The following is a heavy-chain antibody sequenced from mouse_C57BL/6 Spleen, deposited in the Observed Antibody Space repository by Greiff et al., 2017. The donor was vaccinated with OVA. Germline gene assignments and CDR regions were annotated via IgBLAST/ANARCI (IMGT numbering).Heavy chain of an antibody. V-gene: IGHV1-82*01. J-gene: IGHJ2*01. CDR3: ARSGLNWDYFDY. D-gene: IGHD4-1*01. Sequence: QVQLQQSGPELVKPGASVKISCKASGYAFSSSWMNWVKQRPGKGLEWIGRIYPGDGDTNYNGKFKGKATLTADKSSSTAYMQLSSLTSEDSAVYFCARSGLNWDYFDYWGQGTTLTVSS. CDR1: GYAFSSSW. CDR2: IYPGDGDT.